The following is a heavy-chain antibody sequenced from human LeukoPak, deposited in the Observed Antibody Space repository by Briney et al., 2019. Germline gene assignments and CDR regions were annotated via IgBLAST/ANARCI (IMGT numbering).Heavy chain of an antibody. V-gene: IGHV3-11*04. CDR3: ARHTVTTGGPGLSRVYFDY. Sequence: GGSLRLSCAASGFTFSDYYMSWIRQAPGKGLEWVSYISSSGSTIYYADSVKGRFPISRDNAKNSLYLQMNSLRAEDTAVYYCARHTVTTGGPGLSRVYFDYWGQGTLVTVSS. CDR1: GFTFSDYY. J-gene: IGHJ4*02. CDR2: ISSSGSTI. D-gene: IGHD4-11*01.